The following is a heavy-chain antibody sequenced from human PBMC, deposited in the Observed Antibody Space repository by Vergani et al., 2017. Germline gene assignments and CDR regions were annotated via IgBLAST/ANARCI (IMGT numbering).Heavy chain of an antibody. CDR3: ARTGYSSGSTLNAFDI. J-gene: IGHJ3*02. CDR1: GFTFSSYS. Sequence: EVQLVESGGGLVKPGGSLRLSCAASGFTFSSYSMNWVRQAPGKGLEWVSSISSSSSYIYYADSVKGRFTISRDNAKNSLYLQMNSLRAEDTAVYYCARTGYSSGSTLNAFDIWGQGTMVTVSS. CDR2: ISSSSSYI. D-gene: IGHD6-19*01. V-gene: IGHV3-21*01.